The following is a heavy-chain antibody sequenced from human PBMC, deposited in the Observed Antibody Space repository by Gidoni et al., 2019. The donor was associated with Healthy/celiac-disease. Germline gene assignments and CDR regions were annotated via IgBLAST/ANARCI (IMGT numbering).Heavy chain of an antibody. CDR2: ISGRGGST. V-gene: IGHV3-23*01. J-gene: IGHJ3*02. CDR1: GFTFSSYA. CDR3: AKDQTPLYYYDSSGYYQGDAFDI. D-gene: IGHD3-22*01. Sequence: EVQLLESGGGLVQPGGSLRLSCAASGFTFSSYAMSWVRQAPGKGLGWVSAISGRGGSTYYADSVKGRFTISRDNSKNTLYLQMNSLRAEDTAVYYCAKDQTPLYYYDSSGYYQGDAFDIWGQGTMVTVSS.